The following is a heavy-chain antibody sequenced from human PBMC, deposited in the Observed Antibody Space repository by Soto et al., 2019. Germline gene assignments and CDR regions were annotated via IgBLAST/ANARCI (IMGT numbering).Heavy chain of an antibody. V-gene: IGHV3-23*01. D-gene: IGHD1-26*01. Sequence: EVQLLDSGGRWVQPGGSLRLSCAASGFKFSDNAMSWVRQAPGKGLEWVAAISGYGDTTYYVESVKGRFTISRDNSKSTLHLQMNSLRAEDTAVYYCAQCPSPFGGCERVDYWGQGTLVTVSS. CDR3: AQCPSPFGGCERVDY. CDR2: ISGYGDTT. CDR1: GFKFSDNA. J-gene: IGHJ4*02.